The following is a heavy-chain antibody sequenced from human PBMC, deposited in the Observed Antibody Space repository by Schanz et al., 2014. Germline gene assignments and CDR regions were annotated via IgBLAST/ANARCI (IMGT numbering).Heavy chain of an antibody. J-gene: IGHJ4*02. CDR3: AKKGGDYGSGSYQIIDD. CDR1: GFTFSSFA. V-gene: IGHV3-23*04. CDR2: IGGSGSDT. Sequence: EVKLVEAGGGLVQPGGSLRLSCEASGFTFSSFAMSWVRQAPGKGLEWVSYIGGSGSDTYYADSVRGRFTISRDNSKNMLYLQMNSLRADDTALYYCAKKGGDYGSGSYQIIDDWGQGTLVTVSS. D-gene: IGHD3-10*01.